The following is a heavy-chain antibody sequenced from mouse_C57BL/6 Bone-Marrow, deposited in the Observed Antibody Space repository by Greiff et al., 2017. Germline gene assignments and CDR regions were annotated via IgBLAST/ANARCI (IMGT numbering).Heavy chain of an antibody. D-gene: IGHD1-1*01. Sequence: VQLQQPGAELVRPGSSVKLSCKASGYTFTSYWMHWVQQRPIQGLEWIGNFDPSDSETHYNQKFKDKATLTVDKSSSTAYMQIVNLTSEDSAVYYCAREHYSYGSSYYAMDYWGQGTSVTVSS. CDR2: FDPSDSET. J-gene: IGHJ4*01. V-gene: IGHV1-52*01. CDR1: GYTFTSYW. CDR3: AREHYSYGSSYYAMDY.